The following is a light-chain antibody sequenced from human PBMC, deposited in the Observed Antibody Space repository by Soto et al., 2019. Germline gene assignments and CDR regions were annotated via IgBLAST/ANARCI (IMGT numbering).Light chain of an antibody. CDR3: QQYNSYPLT. V-gene: IGKV1-5*03. Sequence: DIQMTQSPSTLSASVGDRVTITCRASQSISSGLAWYQQKPGTAPKVLIYKASSLESGVPLRFSGSGSGTEFTLTISSLQPDDFATYYCQQYNSYPLTFGGGTKVEIK. J-gene: IGKJ4*01. CDR2: KAS. CDR1: QSISSG.